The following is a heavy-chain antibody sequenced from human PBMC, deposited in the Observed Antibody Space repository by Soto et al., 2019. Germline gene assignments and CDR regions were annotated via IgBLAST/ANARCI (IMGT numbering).Heavy chain of an antibody. CDR2: LSASSGTI. V-gene: IGHV3-23*01. CDR3: AKDQEDYGGNSGSFDY. CDR1: GFAFSSYA. J-gene: IGHJ4*02. Sequence: GSLRLSCAASGFAFSSYAMIWVRQPPGKGLEWVSSLSASSGTIYYADSVKGRFTISRDNPKSTLYLQMNSLRAEDTAVYYCAKDQEDYGGNSGSFDYWGQGTLVTVSS. D-gene: IGHD4-17*01.